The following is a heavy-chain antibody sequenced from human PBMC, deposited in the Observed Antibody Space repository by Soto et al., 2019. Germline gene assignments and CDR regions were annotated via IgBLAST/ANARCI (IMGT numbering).Heavy chain of an antibody. CDR1: GGTFSSYA. CDR2: IIPIFGTA. D-gene: IGHD6-13*01. V-gene: IGHV1-69*13. CDR3: ARAGGYSRTSPNPRAYDMDV. J-gene: IGHJ6*02. Sequence: SVKVSCKASGGTFSSYAISWVRQAPGQGLELMGGIIPIFGTANYAQKFQGRVTITADESTSTAYMELNSLRAEDTAVYYCARAGGYSRTSPNPRAYDMDVWGQGTTVTVSS.